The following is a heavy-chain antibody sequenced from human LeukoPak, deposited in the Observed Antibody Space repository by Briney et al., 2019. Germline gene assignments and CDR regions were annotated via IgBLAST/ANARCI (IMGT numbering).Heavy chain of an antibody. V-gene: IGHV5-51*01. Sequence: SGESLKISCKGSGYTFSIYWIGWVRQMPGKGLEWMGIIFPGDSDTRYSPSFQGQVTISVDKSISTAYLQWSSLKASDTAMYYCARVVDYGDYRNGFLDCWGQGTLVTVSS. D-gene: IGHD4-17*01. J-gene: IGHJ4*02. CDR2: IFPGDSDT. CDR3: ARVVDYGDYRNGFLDC. CDR1: GYTFSIYW.